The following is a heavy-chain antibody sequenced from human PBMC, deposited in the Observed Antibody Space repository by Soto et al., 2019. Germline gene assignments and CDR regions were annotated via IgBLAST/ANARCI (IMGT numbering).Heavy chain of an antibody. Sequence: GESLRLSCAASGFTFSSYSMNWVRQAPGKGLEWVSSISSSSSYIYYADSVKGRFTISRDNAKNSLYLQMNSLRAEDTAVYYCARERGPSMVRGVNYYYYYGMDVWGQGTTVTVSS. CDR3: ARERGPSMVRGVNYYYYYGMDV. D-gene: IGHD3-10*01. V-gene: IGHV3-21*01. J-gene: IGHJ6*02. CDR1: GFTFSSYS. CDR2: ISSSSSYI.